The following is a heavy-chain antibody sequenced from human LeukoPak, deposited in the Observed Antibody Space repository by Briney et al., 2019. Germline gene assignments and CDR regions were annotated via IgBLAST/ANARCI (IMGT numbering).Heavy chain of an antibody. CDR2: ISYDGSNK. CDR3: ARDRDSSFDY. Sequence: PGRSLRLSCAASGFTFSSYAMHWVRQAPGKGLEWVAVISYDGSNKYYADSVRGRFTISRDNSENTLYLQMNSLRAEDTAVYYCARDRDSSFDYWGQGTLVTVSS. J-gene: IGHJ4*02. D-gene: IGHD6-13*01. CDR1: GFTFSSYA. V-gene: IGHV3-30*04.